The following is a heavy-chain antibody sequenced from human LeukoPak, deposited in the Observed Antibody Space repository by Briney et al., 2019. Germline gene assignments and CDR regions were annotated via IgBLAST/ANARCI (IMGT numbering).Heavy chain of an antibody. Sequence: AGGSLRLSCAASGFTFSSYSMNWVRQAPGKGLEWVSSISSSSSSYIYYADSVKGRFTISRDNAKNSLYLQMNSLRAEDTAVYYCARDGDSIAVAGEYNWFDPWGQGTLVTVSS. D-gene: IGHD6-19*01. CDR1: GFTFSSYS. V-gene: IGHV3-21*01. J-gene: IGHJ5*02. CDR3: ARDGDSIAVAGEYNWFDP. CDR2: ISSSSSSYI.